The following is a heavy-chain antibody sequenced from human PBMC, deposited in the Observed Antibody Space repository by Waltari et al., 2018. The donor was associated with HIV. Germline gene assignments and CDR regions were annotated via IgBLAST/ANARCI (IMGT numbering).Heavy chain of an antibody. Sequence: EVQLVESGGDLVQPGGSLRLSCAVSGFSFSTYSMHWVRQTPGKGLEWVSYSSSSSTTVDYADSVKGRFTISRDNAKNSLYLQMNSLRAEDTAVYYCARDITLTPGPDYWGQGTLVTVSS. CDR1: GFSFSTYS. D-gene: IGHD3-3*01. V-gene: IGHV3-48*01. CDR3: ARDITLTPGPDY. J-gene: IGHJ4*02. CDR2: SSSSSTTV.